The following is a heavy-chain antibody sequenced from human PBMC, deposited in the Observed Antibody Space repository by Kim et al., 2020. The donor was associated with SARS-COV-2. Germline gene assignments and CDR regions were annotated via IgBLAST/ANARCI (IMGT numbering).Heavy chain of an antibody. D-gene: IGHD5-18*01. Sequence: GGSLRLSCAASGFTFSSYGMHWVRQAPGKGLEWVAVIWYDGSNKYYAESVKGRFTISSDDSKNTLYLQMNSLRAVDTAVYYCARDRSHVDTVMDWGQGTLVTVSS. CDR1: GFTFSSYG. CDR3: ARDRSHVDTVMD. CDR2: IWYDGSNK. V-gene: IGHV3-33*01. J-gene: IGHJ4*02.